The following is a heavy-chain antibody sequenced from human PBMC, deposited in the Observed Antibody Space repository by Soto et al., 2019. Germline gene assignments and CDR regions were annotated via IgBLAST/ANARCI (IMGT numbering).Heavy chain of an antibody. CDR2: IYWNDDK. CDR3: PHSSLSYYDLWSGYLDAFDI. V-gene: IGHV2-5*01. D-gene: IGHD3-3*01. J-gene: IGHJ3*02. Sequence: QITLKESGPTLVKPTQTLTLTCTFPGFSLSTSGVGVGWIRQGPGKALQWLALIYWNDDKRYSPSLKSRLTITNHTSKNQLVLTLTNMDSVDTATYYCPHSSLSYYDLWSGYLDAFDIWGQGTMVTVS. CDR1: GFSLSTSGVG.